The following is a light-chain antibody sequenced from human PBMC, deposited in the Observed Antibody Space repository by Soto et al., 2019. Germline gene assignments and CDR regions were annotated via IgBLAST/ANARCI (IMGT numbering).Light chain of an antibody. CDR2: GAS. V-gene: IGKV3-15*01. CDR1: QSVSSN. J-gene: IGKJ1*01. Sequence: EILMTQSPATLSVSPGERATLSCRASQSVSSNLAWYQQKPGQAPRLLIYGASTRATGIPARFSGSGSGTDFILTISRLEPEDFAFYYGGQFVSSPPRTFGQGTKVDIK. CDR3: GQFVSSPPRT.